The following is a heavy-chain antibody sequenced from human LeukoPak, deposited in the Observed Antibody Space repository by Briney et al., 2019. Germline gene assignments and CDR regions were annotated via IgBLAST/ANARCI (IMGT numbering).Heavy chain of an antibody. D-gene: IGHD3-22*01. CDR1: GGSISSYY. V-gene: IGHV4-4*07. CDR3: ARGLHDYYDSSGYDYYYYYGMDV. J-gene: IGHJ6*02. CDR2: IYTSGST. Sequence: SETLSLTCTVSGGSISSYYWSWIRQPAGKGLEWIGRIYTSGSTNYNPSLKSRVTISVDTSKNQFSLKLSSVTAADTAVYYCARGLHDYYDSSGYDYYYYYGMDVWGQGTRSPSP.